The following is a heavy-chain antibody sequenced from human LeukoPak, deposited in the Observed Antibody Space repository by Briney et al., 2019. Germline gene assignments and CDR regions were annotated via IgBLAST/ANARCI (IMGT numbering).Heavy chain of an antibody. CDR2: INPNSGGT. CDR1: GYTFTGYY. Sequence: ASVKVSCKASGYTFTGYYMHWVRQAPGQGLEWMGWINPNSGGTNYAQKFQGRVAMTRDTSISTAYMELSRLRSDDTAVYYCARFFLKAGYSSGWYIQYNWFDPWGQGTLVTVSS. D-gene: IGHD6-19*01. J-gene: IGHJ5*02. V-gene: IGHV1-2*02. CDR3: ARFFLKAGYSSGWYIQYNWFDP.